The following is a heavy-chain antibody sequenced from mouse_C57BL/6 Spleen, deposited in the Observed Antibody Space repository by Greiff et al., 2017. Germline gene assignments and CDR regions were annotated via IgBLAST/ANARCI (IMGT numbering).Heavy chain of an antibody. D-gene: IGHD1-1*01. CDR1: GYTFTSYW. CDR3: ARWYGSSRYWYFDV. CDR2: IDPSDSYT. Sequence: QVQLQQPGAELVMPGASVKLSCKASGYTFTSYWMHWVKQRPGQGLEWIGEIDPSDSYTNYNQKFKGKSTLTVDKSSSTAYMQLSSLTSEDSAVYYCARWYGSSRYWYFDVWGTGTTVTVSS. J-gene: IGHJ1*03. V-gene: IGHV1-69*01.